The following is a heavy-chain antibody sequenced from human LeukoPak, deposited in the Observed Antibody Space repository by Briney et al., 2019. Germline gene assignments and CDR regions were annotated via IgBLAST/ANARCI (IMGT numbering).Heavy chain of an antibody. CDR3: ARVGGLSSSWYRYYYYYMGV. V-gene: IGHV3-66*01. CDR1: GFTVSSNY. CDR2: IYSGGST. Sequence: PGGSLRLSCVGFGFTVSSNYMSWVRQAPGKGLEWVSVIYSGGSTYYADSVKGRFTISRDNAKNTLYLQMNSLRAEDTAVYYCARVGGLSSSWYRYYYYYMGVWGKGTTVTISS. D-gene: IGHD6-13*01. J-gene: IGHJ6*03.